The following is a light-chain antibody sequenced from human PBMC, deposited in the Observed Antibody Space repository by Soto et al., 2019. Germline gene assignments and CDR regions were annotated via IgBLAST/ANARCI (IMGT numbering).Light chain of an antibody. J-gene: IGKJ1*01. CDR2: GAS. Sequence: EIVMTQSPGTLSVSPGESATLSCRASQSVSNKLAWYQRRPGQAPRLLVYGASTRATGTPDRFSGSGSGTEFTLTVSSLQPEDFAVYYCQHYSTWFWTFGQGTKVEIK. CDR3: QHYSTWFWT. CDR1: QSVSNK. V-gene: IGKV3-15*01.